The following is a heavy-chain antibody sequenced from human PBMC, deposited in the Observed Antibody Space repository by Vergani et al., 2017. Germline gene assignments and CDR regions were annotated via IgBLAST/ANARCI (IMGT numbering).Heavy chain of an antibody. V-gene: IGHV3-23*01. Sequence: EVQLLESGGGLVQPGGSLRLSCAASGFTFSSYAMSWVRQAPGKGLEWVSAISGSGGSTYYADSVKGRFTISRDNSKNTLYLQMNSLRAENTAVYYCASPMITVGGAFDIWGQGTMVTVSS. CDR2: ISGSGGST. CDR1: GFTFSSYA. D-gene: IGHD3-22*01. CDR3: ASPMITVGGAFDI. J-gene: IGHJ3*02.